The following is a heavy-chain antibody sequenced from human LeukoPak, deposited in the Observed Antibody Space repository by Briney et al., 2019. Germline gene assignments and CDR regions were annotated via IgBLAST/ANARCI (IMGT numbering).Heavy chain of an antibody. Sequence: GESPKILCKGSGYSFTSYWNGWVRQMPGKGLEWMGIIFPGDSDTRYRPSFQGQVTISADKSISTAYLQWSSLKASDAAMYYCARRLSSGWYDYWGQGTLVTVSS. CDR2: IFPGDSDT. J-gene: IGHJ4*02. CDR1: GYSFTSYW. V-gene: IGHV5-51*01. D-gene: IGHD6-19*01. CDR3: ARRLSSGWYDY.